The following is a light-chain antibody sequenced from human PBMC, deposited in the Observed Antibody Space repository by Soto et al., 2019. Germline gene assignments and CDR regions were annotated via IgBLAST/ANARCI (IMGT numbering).Light chain of an antibody. V-gene: IGLV2-23*01. CDR3: CSYAGSSFYV. CDR2: EGT. Sequence: QSVLTQPASVSGSPGQSITISCTGTSSDVGNYNLVSWYQQHPGKAPKHMIYEGTKRPSGVSNRFSGSKSGNTASLTISGLQAEDEADYYCCSYAGSSFYVFGTGTKVTVL. CDR1: SSDVGNYNL. J-gene: IGLJ1*01.